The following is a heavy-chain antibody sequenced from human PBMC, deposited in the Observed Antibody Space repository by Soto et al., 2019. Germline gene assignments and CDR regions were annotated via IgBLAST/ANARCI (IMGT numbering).Heavy chain of an antibody. D-gene: IGHD2-15*01. J-gene: IGHJ6*02. Sequence: QVQLQQWGAGLLKPSETLSLTSAVSGGSFSAYYWTWIRQPPGRGLEWIGEIDHSGSTNYNPSLEGRVTMSIDTAKNRFSLNVTSVTAADTAVYYCVRGLRYSGMDVWGQGTTVTVS. CDR3: VRGLRYSGMDV. CDR2: IDHSGST. CDR1: GGSFSAYY. V-gene: IGHV4-34*01.